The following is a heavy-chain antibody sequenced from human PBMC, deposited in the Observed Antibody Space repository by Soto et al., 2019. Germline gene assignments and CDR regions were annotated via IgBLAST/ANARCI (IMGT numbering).Heavy chain of an antibody. V-gene: IGHV1-8*01. CDR2: MNPNSGNT. Sequence: QVQLVQSGAEVKKPGASVKVSCKASGYTFTSYDINWVRQATGQGLEWMGWMNPNSGNTGYAQKLQGRVTMDRIHSISTAYLELSSLRSEDTAVYYCARGRIGGYWFDPWGQGTLVTVSS. CDR3: ARGRIGGYWFDP. J-gene: IGHJ5*02. CDR1: GYTFTSYD. D-gene: IGHD3-16*01.